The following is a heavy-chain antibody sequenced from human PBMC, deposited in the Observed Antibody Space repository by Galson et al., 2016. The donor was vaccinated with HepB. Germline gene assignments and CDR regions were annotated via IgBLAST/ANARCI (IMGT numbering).Heavy chain of an antibody. CDR2: ISWNSGRI. CDR1: XXXFDDYG. J-gene: IGHJ4*02. CDR3: AXAYVPXX. V-gene: IGHV3-9*01. D-gene: IGHD3-16*01. Sequence: RLSXAASXXXFDDYGMHWVRQAPGKGLELVSSISWNSGRIAYADSVKGRFTISRDNARHSLYLEMNSLRGEDTAMYYCAXAYVPXXWGQGVLVTVSS.